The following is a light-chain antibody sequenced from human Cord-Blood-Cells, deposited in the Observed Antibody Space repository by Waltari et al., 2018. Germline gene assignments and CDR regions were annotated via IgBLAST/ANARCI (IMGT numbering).Light chain of an antibody. CDR2: AAS. Sequence: DIPMTQSPSSLSASVGDRVTITCRASQSISSYLNLYQQKPGKAPKLLIYAASSLQSGVPSRFSGSGSGTDVTLTSSSLQPEDFATYNCQQSYSTPQGTFGQGTKVEIK. CDR3: QQSYSTPQGT. J-gene: IGKJ1*01. V-gene: IGKV1-39*01. CDR1: QSISSY.